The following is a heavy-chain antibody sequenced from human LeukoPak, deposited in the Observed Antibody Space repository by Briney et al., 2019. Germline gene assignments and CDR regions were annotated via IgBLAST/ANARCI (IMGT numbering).Heavy chain of an antibody. J-gene: IGHJ6*03. CDR2: ISASGHYI. CDR1: GFTFRTFA. V-gene: IGHV3-23*01. D-gene: IGHD2-2*01. CDR3: ARDGSWGDYQFYFYMDV. Sequence: GGSLRLSCEASGFTFRTFAMSWVRQAPGKGLEWLSGISASGHYIYQTHSVKGRFTISRDNSKNTLYIEINSLRVEDTAVYYCARDGSWGDYQFYFYMDVWGKGTTVTVSS.